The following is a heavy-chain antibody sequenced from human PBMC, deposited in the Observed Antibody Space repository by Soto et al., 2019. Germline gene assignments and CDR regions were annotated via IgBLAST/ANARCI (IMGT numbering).Heavy chain of an antibody. V-gene: IGHV4-34*01. CDR3: ARGITAYVDTAMATANKYYYYYYMDV. CDR2: INHSGST. J-gene: IGHJ6*03. CDR1: GGSFSGYY. D-gene: IGHD5-18*01. Sequence: PSETLSLTCAVYGGSFSGYYWSWIRQPPGKGLEWIGEINHSGSTNYNPSLKSRVTISVDTSKNQFSLKLSSVTAADTAVYYCARGITAYVDTAMATANKYYYYYYMDVWGKGTTVT.